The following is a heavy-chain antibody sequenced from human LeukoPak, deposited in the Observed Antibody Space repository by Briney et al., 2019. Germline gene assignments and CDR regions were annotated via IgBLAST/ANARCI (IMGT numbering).Heavy chain of an antibody. CDR3: ARRASLFGVVITYYYGMDV. J-gene: IGHJ6*02. CDR1: GGSFSGYY. V-gene: IGHV4-34*01. Sequence: SETLSLTCAVYGGSFSGYYWSWIRQPPGKGLEWIGEINHSGSTNYNPSLKSRVTISVDTSKNQFSLKLSSVTAADTAVYYCARRASLFGVVITYYYGMDVWGQGTTVTVSS. D-gene: IGHD3-3*01. CDR2: INHSGST.